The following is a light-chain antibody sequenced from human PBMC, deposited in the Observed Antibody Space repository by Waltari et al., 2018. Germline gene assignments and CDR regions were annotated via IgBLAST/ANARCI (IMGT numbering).Light chain of an antibody. CDR2: EVS. V-gene: IGLV2-14*01. J-gene: IGLJ3*02. CDR3: SSYTSSSTPWV. Sequence: QSALTQPASVSGSPGQSITISCTGTSSDAGGYHSVSSYQQHPGTAPKLMILEVSNRPSGVSTRFSGSKSGNTASLTISGLQAEDESDYYCSSYTSSSTPWVFGGGTKLTVL. CDR1: SSDAGGYHS.